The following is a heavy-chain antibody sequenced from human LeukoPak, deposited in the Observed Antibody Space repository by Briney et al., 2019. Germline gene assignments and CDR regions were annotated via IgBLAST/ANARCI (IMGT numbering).Heavy chain of an antibody. CDR2: ISGSGGST. D-gene: IGHD3-10*01. Sequence: PGGTLRLSCAASGFTFRSYGMSWVRQAPGKALEWVSAISGSGGSTYYPDSVKGRFNISRDNSMNTLYLQMNSLRAEDTAVYYCAKGGYGSGSYYPTYYYYYYMDVWGKGTTVTISS. V-gene: IGHV3-23*01. J-gene: IGHJ6*03. CDR3: AKGGYGSGSYYPTYYYYYYMDV. CDR1: GFTFRSYG.